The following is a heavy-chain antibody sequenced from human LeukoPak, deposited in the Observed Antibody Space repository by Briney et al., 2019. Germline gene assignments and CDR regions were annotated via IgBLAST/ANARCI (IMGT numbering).Heavy chain of an antibody. J-gene: IGHJ6*03. D-gene: IGHD3-9*01. CDR2: ISGSASST. CDR1: GFTFSNYA. Sequence: TGGSLRLSCAASGFTFSNYAMSWVRQAPGKGLEWVSAISGSASSTYHADSVKGRFTISRDNSKNTLYLQMNSLRADDTAVYYCAREINYDILTGYYSDYYYYYMDVWGKGTTVTVSS. V-gene: IGHV3-23*01. CDR3: AREINYDILTGYYSDYYYYYMDV.